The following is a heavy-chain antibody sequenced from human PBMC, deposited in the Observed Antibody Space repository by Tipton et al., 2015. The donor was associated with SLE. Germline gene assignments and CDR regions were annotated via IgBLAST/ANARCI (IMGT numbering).Heavy chain of an antibody. Sequence: TLSLTCAVYGGSFSGYYWSWIRHPPGKGLEWIGEINHSGSTNYNPSLKSRVTISVDTSKNQFSLKLSSVTAADTAVYYCARGLPATSWFDPWGQGTLVTVSS. D-gene: IGHD1-26*01. CDR1: GGSFSGYY. CDR2: INHSGST. J-gene: IGHJ5*02. CDR3: ARGLPATSWFDP. V-gene: IGHV4-34*01.